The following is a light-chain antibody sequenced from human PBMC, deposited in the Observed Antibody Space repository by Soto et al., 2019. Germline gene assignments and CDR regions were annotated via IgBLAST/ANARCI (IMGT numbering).Light chain of an antibody. CDR2: DAS. V-gene: IGKV3-11*01. CDR1: QSVTTC. J-gene: IGKJ4*01. CDR3: QNRSNWPLT. Sequence: EIVLTQSPATLSLSPGERATLSCRASQSVTTCLAWYQQKPGQAPRLLISDASKRAPGIPARFSGSGSGTDFTLTISSLEPEEFAVYYCQNRSNWPLTFGGGTKVEIK.